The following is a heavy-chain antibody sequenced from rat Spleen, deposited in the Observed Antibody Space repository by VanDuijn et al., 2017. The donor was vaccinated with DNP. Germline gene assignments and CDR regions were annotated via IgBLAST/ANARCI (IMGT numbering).Heavy chain of an antibody. CDR2: ISTSGGST. Sequence: EVQLVESGGGLVQPGRSLKLSCAASGFTFSNYDMAWVRQAPTKGLEWVASISTSGGSTYYRDSVKGRFTVSRDNAKSTLYLQMDSLRSEDTATYYCALMGLPVYKGAMDAWGQGTSVTVSS. CDR1: GFTFSNYD. D-gene: IGHD1-4*01. J-gene: IGHJ4*01. V-gene: IGHV5-25*01. CDR3: ALMGLPVYKGAMDA.